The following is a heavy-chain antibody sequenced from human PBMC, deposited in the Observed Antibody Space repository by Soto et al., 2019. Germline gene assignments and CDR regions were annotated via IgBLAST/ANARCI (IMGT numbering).Heavy chain of an antibody. D-gene: IGHD3-16*02. Sequence: GASVKVSCKASGYTFTSYGISWVRQAPGQGLEWMGWISAYNGNTNYAQKLQGRVTMTTDTSTSTAYMELRSLRSDDTAVYYCARPYDYIWGSYPNGAFDIWGQGTMVT. V-gene: IGHV1-18*01. CDR1: GYTFTSYG. J-gene: IGHJ3*02. CDR2: ISAYNGNT. CDR3: ARPYDYIWGSYPNGAFDI.